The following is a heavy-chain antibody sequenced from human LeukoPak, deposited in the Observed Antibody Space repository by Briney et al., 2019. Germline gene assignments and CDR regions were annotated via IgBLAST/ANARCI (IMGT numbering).Heavy chain of an antibody. J-gene: IGHJ5*02. Sequence: ASVKVSCKASGYTFTGYYMHWVRQAPGQGLEWMGWINPNSGGTNYAQKFQGRVTMTRDTSISTAYMELSRLRSDDTAVYYCARNDFWGGDNWFDPWGQGTLVTVSS. D-gene: IGHD3-3*01. CDR2: INPNSGGT. CDR3: ARNDFWGGDNWFDP. CDR1: GYTFTGYY. V-gene: IGHV1-2*02.